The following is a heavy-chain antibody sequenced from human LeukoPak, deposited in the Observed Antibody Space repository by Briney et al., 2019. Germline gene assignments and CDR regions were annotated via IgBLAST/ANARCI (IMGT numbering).Heavy chain of an antibody. V-gene: IGHV1-69*13. J-gene: IGHJ3*02. CDR3: ARVNCGGDCYSDRGAFDI. CDR1: GGTFSSYT. D-gene: IGHD2-21*02. Sequence: SVKVSCKASGGTFSSYTITWVRQAPGQGLEWMGGIIPIFGTANYAQKFQGRVTITADESTSTAYMELSSLRSEDTAVYYCARVNCGGDCYSDRGAFDIWGQGTMVTVSS. CDR2: IIPIFGTA.